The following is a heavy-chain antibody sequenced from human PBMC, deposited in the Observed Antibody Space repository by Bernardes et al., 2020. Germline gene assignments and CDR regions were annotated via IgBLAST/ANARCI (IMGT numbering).Heavy chain of an antibody. CDR3: ARILGHYYDSSGYYDY. D-gene: IGHD3-22*01. CDR2: IDWDDDK. Sequence: SGPTLVKPTQTLTLTCTFSGFSLSTSGMCVSWIRQPPGKALEWLALIDWDDDKYYSTSLKTRLTISKDTSKNQVVLTMTNMDPVDTATYYCARILGHYYDSSGYYDYWGQGTLVTVSS. J-gene: IGHJ4*02. CDR1: GFSLSTSGMC. V-gene: IGHV2-70*01.